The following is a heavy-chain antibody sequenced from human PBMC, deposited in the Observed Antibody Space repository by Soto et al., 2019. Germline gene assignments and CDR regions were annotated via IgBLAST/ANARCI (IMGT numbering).Heavy chain of an antibody. CDR2: ISAYNGNT. Sequence: ASVKVSCKASGYTFTSYGISWVRQAPGQGLERMGWISAYNGNTNYAQKHQGRVTMTTDTSTSTVYMELRSLRSDDTAVYYCARVQGEYSGYVEDDAFDIWGQGTMVTVSS. J-gene: IGHJ3*02. D-gene: IGHD5-12*01. CDR1: GYTFTSYG. V-gene: IGHV1-18*01. CDR3: ARVQGEYSGYVEDDAFDI.